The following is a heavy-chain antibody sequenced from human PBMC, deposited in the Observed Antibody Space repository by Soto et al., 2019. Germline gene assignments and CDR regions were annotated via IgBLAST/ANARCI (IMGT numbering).Heavy chain of an antibody. D-gene: IGHD3-22*01. Sequence: EVQLLESGGGLVQPGGSLRLSCAASGFTFDNYAMSWVRQAPGKWLEWVAAVSGSGSSTYYTESVKGRFTISRDNSKNTLSLQMNSLRPEATAVYSCAKGPLIPPHYYYDGSASYWGQGTPVIVSS. J-gene: IGHJ4*02. CDR2: VSGSGSST. CDR3: AKGPLIPPHYYYDGSASY. CDR1: GFTFDNYA. V-gene: IGHV3-23*01.